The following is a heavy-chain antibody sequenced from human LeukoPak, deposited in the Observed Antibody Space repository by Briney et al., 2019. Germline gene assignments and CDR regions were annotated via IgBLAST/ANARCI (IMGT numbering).Heavy chain of an antibody. CDR1: GGSFSGHY. CDR2: IDHSGNT. CDR3: TSLLSTSGTFDS. Sequence: SETLSLTCAVSGGSFSGHYWSWIRQSPGEGLEWIGEIDHSGNTNYNPSLKGRLTISVDTSKSQFSLSLASVTAADTAVYYCTSLLSTSGTFDSWGQGTLVAVSS. D-gene: IGHD3-10*01. J-gene: IGHJ4*02. V-gene: IGHV4-34*01.